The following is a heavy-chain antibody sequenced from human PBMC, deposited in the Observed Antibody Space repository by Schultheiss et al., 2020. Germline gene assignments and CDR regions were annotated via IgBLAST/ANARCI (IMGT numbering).Heavy chain of an antibody. D-gene: IGHD2-21*02. CDR2: IYYTGST. J-gene: IGHJ4*02. Sequence: TLSLTCTVSGGSISSGSYYWSWIRQHPGKGLEWIGYIYYTGSTYYNPSLKSRVTISVDTSKNQFSLKLSSVTAADTAVYYCARGVIVVVTARQYFDYWGQGTLVTVAS. CDR1: GGSISSGSYY. V-gene: IGHV4-31*03. CDR3: ARGVIVVVTARQYFDY.